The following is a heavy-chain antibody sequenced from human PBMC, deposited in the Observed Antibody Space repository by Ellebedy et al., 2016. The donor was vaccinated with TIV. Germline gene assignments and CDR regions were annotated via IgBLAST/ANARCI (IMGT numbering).Heavy chain of an antibody. V-gene: IGHV7-4-1*02. D-gene: IGHD6-19*01. J-gene: IGHJ4*02. CDR1: GYTFTTYS. Sequence: AASVKVSCKASGYTFTTYSINWVRQAPGQGLEWMGWINTNTGDPTYAQAFTGPFVFSLDTSVSTVYLQISSLRSEDTAVYYCAVAGYSTAWFDYWGQGTLVTVSS. CDR2: INTNTGDP. CDR3: AVAGYSTAWFDY.